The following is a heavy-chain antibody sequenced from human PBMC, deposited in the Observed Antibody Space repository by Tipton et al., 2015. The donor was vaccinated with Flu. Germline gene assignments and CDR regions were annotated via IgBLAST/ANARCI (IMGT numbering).Heavy chain of an antibody. Sequence: TLSLTCAVSGGSISSGNWWGWVRQPPEKGLEWIGEIYHSGTPNYNPSLKTRVTISLDKSKNRFSLRLSSVTAADTAVYYCARADNSGYYGWPYYFDYWGQGTLVTV. J-gene: IGHJ4*02. CDR1: GGSISSGNW. D-gene: IGHD3-22*01. V-gene: IGHV4-4*02. CDR3: ARADNSGYYGWPYYFDY. CDR2: IYHSGTP.